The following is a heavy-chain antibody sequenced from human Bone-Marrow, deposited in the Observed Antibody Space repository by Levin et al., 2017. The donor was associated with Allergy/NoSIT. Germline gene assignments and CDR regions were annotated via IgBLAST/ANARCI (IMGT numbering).Heavy chain of an antibody. Sequence: PSQTLSLTCAVYGGSFRGSYWSWIRQPPGKGLEWIGEINHSGSTNYNPSLKSRVTISVDTSKNQFSLKLSSVTAADTAVYYCAREVILTGYYYYYGMDVWGQGTTVTVSS. CDR1: GGSFRGSY. V-gene: IGHV4-34*01. CDR2: INHSGST. CDR3: AREVILTGYYYYYGMDV. D-gene: IGHD3-9*01. J-gene: IGHJ6*02.